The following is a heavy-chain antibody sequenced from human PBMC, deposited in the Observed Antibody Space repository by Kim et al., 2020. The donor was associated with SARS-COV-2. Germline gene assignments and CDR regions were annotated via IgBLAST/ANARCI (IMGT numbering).Heavy chain of an antibody. CDR1: GFTFGAYA. Sequence: GGSLRLSCTASGFTFGAYAMSWFRQAPGKGLEWVGFIRSKAYGGTTEYAAYVKGRFTISRDDSKSIAYLKMNSLKTEDTAVYYCTRVSAGTDLLLWFGELPLFDSWGQGPLVTVSS. CDR2: IRSKAYGGTT. CDR3: TRVSAGTDLLLWFGELPLFDS. J-gene: IGHJ4*02. V-gene: IGHV3-49*03. D-gene: IGHD3-10*01.